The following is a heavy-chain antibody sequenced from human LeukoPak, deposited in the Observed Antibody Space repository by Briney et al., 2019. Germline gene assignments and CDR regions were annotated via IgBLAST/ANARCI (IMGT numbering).Heavy chain of an antibody. CDR3: ARDGNWNYVGGFDY. CDR1: GYTFTSYA. J-gene: IGHJ4*02. D-gene: IGHD1-7*01. Sequence: GASVKVSCKASGYTFTSYAMNWVRQAPGQGLEWMGWINTNTGNPTYAQGFTGRFVFSLDTSVSTAFLQISSLKAEDTAVYYCARDGNWNYVGGFDYWGQGTLVTVSS. V-gene: IGHV7-4-1*02. CDR2: INTNTGNP.